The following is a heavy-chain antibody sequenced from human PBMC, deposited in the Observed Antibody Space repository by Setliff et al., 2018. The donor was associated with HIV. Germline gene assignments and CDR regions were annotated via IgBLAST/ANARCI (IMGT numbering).Heavy chain of an antibody. CDR1: GYTFTGYY. V-gene: IGHV1-2*02. J-gene: IGHJ4*02. D-gene: IGHD5-18*01. Sequence: ASVKVSCKASGYTFTGYYMHWVRQAPGQGLEWMGWINPDSGGSVSAEKLQGRVTMTRDTSISTAYLELNSLISADTAVYYCATGGDSPLVKGYYFAFWGQGTLGTVS. CDR2: INPDSGGS. CDR3: ATGGDSPLVKGYYFAF.